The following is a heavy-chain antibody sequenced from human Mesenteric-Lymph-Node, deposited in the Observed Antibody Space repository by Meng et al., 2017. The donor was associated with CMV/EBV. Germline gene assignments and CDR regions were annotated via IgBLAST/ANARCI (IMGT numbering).Heavy chain of an antibody. Sequence: GGAFSDYAINWVRQAPGQGLEWMGGIIPIFGAPNYAQKFQGRVTFTADKSTNTAYMEVISLRSEDTALYYCTRGSSDCSTPNCPFDYWGQGTLVTVSS. J-gene: IGHJ4*02. CDR2: IIPIFGAP. D-gene: IGHD2-2*01. CDR3: TRGSSDCSTPNCPFDY. CDR1: GGAFSDYA. V-gene: IGHV1-69*06.